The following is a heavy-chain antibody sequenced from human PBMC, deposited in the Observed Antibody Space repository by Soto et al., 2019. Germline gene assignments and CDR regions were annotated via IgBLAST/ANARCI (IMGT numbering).Heavy chain of an antibody. D-gene: IGHD3-10*02. CDR1: GFTFSSYS. CDR3: ARVGQVDAYGPYVS. CDR2: ISASSSYI. J-gene: IGHJ5*02. Sequence: EVQLVESGGGLVKPGGSLRLSCAASGFTFSSYSMNWVRQAPGKGLEWVSLISASSSYIYYADSVKGRFSISRDNANNSLYLQMNSLRAEDTAVYYCARVGQVDAYGPYVSWGQGTLVNVSS. V-gene: IGHV3-21*01.